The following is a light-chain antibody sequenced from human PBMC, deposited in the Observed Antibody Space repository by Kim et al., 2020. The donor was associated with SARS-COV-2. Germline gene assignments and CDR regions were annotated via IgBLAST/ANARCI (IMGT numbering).Light chain of an antibody. CDR2: GES. V-gene: IGKV3-20*01. CDR1: QSVSSSY. Sequence: EIVLTQSPGTLSLSPGERATLSCRASQSVSSSYLAWYQQKPGQAPRLLNYGESSRATGIPDRFSGSGSGTDFTLTISRLEPEDFAVYYCQQYGSSPLTFGQGTKVDIK. CDR3: QQYGSSPLT. J-gene: IGKJ1*01.